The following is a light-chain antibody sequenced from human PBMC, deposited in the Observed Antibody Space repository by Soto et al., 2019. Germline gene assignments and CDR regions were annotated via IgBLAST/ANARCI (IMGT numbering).Light chain of an antibody. Sequence: DIQMTQSPSSLSASVGDRVTITCRASQSIRIYINWYQQKPGKVPKLLIYAASSLQGGVPSRFSGSGSGTDFTLTISSLQPEDFASYYCQQYYTAPSFGQGTKVEIK. CDR2: AAS. V-gene: IGKV1-39*01. CDR3: QQYYTAPS. CDR1: QSIRIY. J-gene: IGKJ1*01.